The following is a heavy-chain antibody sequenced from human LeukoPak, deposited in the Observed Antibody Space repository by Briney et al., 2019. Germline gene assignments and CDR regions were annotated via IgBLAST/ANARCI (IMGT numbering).Heavy chain of an antibody. D-gene: IGHD6-13*01. V-gene: IGHV3-30-3*01. Sequence: GGSLRLSCAASGFTFSSYAMHWARQAPGKGLEWVALISYDGSNKYYADSVKGRFTISRDNSKNTLYLQMNSLRAEDTAVYYCARSRWAAAGRGRAYYFDYWGQGTLVTVSS. CDR1: GFTFSSYA. J-gene: IGHJ4*02. CDR3: ARSRWAAAGRGRAYYFDY. CDR2: ISYDGSNK.